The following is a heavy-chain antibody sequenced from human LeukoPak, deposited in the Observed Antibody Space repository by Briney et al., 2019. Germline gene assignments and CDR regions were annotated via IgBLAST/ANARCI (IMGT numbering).Heavy chain of an antibody. CDR2: ISSSGSTI. Sequence: GGSLRLSCAASGFTFSSYEMNWVRQAPGKGLEWVSYISSSGSTIYYADSVKGRFTISRDNAKNSLYLQMNSLRAEDTAVYYCARVPWDYVWGSYRYNWFDPWGQGTLVTVSS. CDR3: ARVPWDYVWGSYRYNWFDP. D-gene: IGHD3-16*02. CDR1: GFTFSSYE. J-gene: IGHJ5*02. V-gene: IGHV3-48*03.